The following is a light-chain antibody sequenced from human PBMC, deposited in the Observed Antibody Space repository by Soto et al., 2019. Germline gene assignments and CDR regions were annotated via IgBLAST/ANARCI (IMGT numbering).Light chain of an antibody. Sequence: EIVLTQSPVTLSLSPGERATLSCRASQSVSSYYLAWYQQKPGQAPRLLINATSSRATGIPDRFSGSGSGTDSTLTISRLEPEDFAVYFCQEYGRSRTFGQGTKVEIK. J-gene: IGKJ1*01. CDR2: ATS. CDR1: QSVSSYY. CDR3: QEYGRSRT. V-gene: IGKV3-20*01.